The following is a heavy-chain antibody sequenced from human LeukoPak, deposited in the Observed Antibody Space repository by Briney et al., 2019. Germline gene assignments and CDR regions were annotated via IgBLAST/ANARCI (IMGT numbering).Heavy chain of an antibody. CDR3: ARAVAYYYVSGNYYPGAFDI. Sequence: GGSLRLSCTASGFSVSSNFMSWVRQAPGKGLEWVSVLYSGANTYYADSVKGRFTISRDNSKNTLYLQMNNPRADDTAVYYCARAVAYYYVSGNYYPGAFDIWGQGTMVTVSS. CDR1: GFSVSSNF. V-gene: IGHV3-53*01. J-gene: IGHJ3*02. CDR2: LYSGANT. D-gene: IGHD3-10*01.